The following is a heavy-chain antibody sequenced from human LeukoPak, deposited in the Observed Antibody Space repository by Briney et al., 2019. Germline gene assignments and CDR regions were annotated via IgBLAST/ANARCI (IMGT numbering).Heavy chain of an antibody. CDR3: TRDCEWSRY. CDR1: GFIFGDYA. CDR2: IRSKPYGGTT. J-gene: IGHJ4*02. D-gene: IGHD3-3*01. V-gene: IGHV3-49*04. Sequence: GRSLRLSCTASGFIFGDYAMSWVRQAPGMGLEWVGFIRSKPYGGTTEYAASVKGRFTISRDDSESIAYLQINTLKTEDTAVYYCTRDCEWSRYWGQGTLVTVSS.